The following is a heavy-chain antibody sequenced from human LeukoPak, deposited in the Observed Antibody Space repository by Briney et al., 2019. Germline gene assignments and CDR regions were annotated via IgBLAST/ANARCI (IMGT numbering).Heavy chain of an antibody. J-gene: IGHJ4*02. Sequence: GGSLRLSCAASGFTFSNAWMSWVRQAPGKGLEWVGRIKSKTDGGTPDYAAPVKGRFTISRDNSKNTLYLQMNSLRAADTAVYYCARDKGTSYLSSFDYWGQGTLVTVSS. CDR1: GFTFSNAW. CDR2: IKSKTDGGTP. D-gene: IGHD6-6*01. CDR3: ARDKGTSYLSSFDY. V-gene: IGHV3-15*01.